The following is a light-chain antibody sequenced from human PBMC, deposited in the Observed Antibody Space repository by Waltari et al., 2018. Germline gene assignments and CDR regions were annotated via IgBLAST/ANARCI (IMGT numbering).Light chain of an antibody. CDR2: DAS. V-gene: IGKV3-11*01. Sequence: IVLTQSPATLSMSPVDTATLSCRASQSVSSYLAWYQQKPGQAPRLLIYDASNRATGIPARFSGSGSGTDFTLTISSLEPEDFAVYYCQQRSNWPPSTFGQGTRLEIK. CDR3: QQRSNWPPST. J-gene: IGKJ5*01. CDR1: QSVSSY.